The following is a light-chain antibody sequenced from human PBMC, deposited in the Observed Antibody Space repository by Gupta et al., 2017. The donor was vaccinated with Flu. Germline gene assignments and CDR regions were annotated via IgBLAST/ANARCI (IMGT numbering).Light chain of an antibody. CDR2: GAS. CDR1: QSVGSN. V-gene: IGKV3-15*01. J-gene: IGKJ3*01. CDR3: LQYNNWPPGFT. Sequence: EIVMTQSPVTLSVYLGERVTLSCRAGQSVGSNLAWYQQKPGQAPRLVIYGASSRATGVPARFSGGGSGTEFTLTISSLQSEDFAVYYCLQYNNWPPGFTFGPGTKVAI.